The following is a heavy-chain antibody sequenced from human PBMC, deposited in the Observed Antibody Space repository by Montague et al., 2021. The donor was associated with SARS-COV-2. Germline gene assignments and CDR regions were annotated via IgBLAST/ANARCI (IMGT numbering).Heavy chain of an antibody. CDR3: ARPLNLYYYGSGSYSSWFDP. D-gene: IGHD3-10*01. CDR2: IYYSGST. Sequence: ETLSLTCTVSGGSISSSSYYWGWIRQPPGKGLEWIGSIYYSGSTYYNPSLKSRVTISVDTSKNQFSLKLSSVTAADTAAYYCARPLNLYYYGSGSYSSWFDPWGQGTLVTVSS. V-gene: IGHV4-39*01. CDR1: GGSISSSSYY. J-gene: IGHJ5*02.